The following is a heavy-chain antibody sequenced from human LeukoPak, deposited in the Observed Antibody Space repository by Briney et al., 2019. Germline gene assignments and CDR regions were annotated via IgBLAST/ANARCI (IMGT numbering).Heavy chain of an antibody. V-gene: IGHV1-2*02. Sequence: GASVKVSCKASGYTFTGYYMHWVRQAPGQGLEWVGWINPNSGGTNYAQKFQGRVTMTRDTSISTAYMELSRLRSGDTAVYYCAGSVVVAATSGFDPWGQGTLVTVSS. CDR3: AGSVVVAATSGFDP. CDR2: INPNSGGT. CDR1: GYTFTGYY. D-gene: IGHD2-15*01. J-gene: IGHJ5*02.